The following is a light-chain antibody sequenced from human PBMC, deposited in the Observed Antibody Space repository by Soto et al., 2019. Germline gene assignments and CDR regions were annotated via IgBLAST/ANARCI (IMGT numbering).Light chain of an antibody. CDR3: QQYGSSGT. Sequence: IVMTQSPSTLSVSPGERATLSCRASQTVSTSLAWYQQKPGRAPRLLIYGASTRASGVPARFSGSGSGTDFTLTISRLEPEDFAVYYCQQYGSSGTFGQGTKVDIK. V-gene: IGKV3-15*01. J-gene: IGKJ1*01. CDR1: QTVSTS. CDR2: GAS.